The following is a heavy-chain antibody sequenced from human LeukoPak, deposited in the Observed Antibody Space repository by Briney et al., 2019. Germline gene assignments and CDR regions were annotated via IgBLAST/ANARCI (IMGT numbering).Heavy chain of an antibody. Sequence: PSETLSLTCAVYGGSFSGYYWSWIRQPPGKGLEWIGEINHSGSTNYNPSLKSRVTLSVDTSKNQFFLKLSSVTAADTAVYYCARSGWSTFDPWGQGTLVTVSS. V-gene: IGHV4-34*01. CDR2: INHSGST. D-gene: IGHD6-13*01. CDR1: GGSFSGYY. J-gene: IGHJ5*02. CDR3: ARSGWSTFDP.